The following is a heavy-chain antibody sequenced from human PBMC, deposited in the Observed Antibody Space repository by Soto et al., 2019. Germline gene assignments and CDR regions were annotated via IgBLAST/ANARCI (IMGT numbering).Heavy chain of an antibody. CDR3: ARRQGVAVAGLDYYGMDI. Sequence: QVQLVQSGAEVKKPGASVKVSCKASGYTFTSYDINWVRQATGQGLEWMGWMNPNSGNTGYAQKFQDRVTITTNTSTSTAYMELSSLRSEDTAVYYCARRQGVAVAGLDYYGMDIWGQGTTVTAPS. CDR2: MNPNSGNT. D-gene: IGHD6-19*01. V-gene: IGHV1-8*01. CDR1: GYTFTSYD. J-gene: IGHJ6*02.